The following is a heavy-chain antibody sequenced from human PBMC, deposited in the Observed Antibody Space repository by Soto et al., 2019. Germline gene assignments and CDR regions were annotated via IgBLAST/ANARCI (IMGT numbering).Heavy chain of an antibody. CDR3: ARQIGDDPFDI. J-gene: IGHJ3*02. D-gene: IGHD3-3*01. CDR2: IYRTGST. CDR1: GGSISTYY. V-gene: IGHV4-59*01. Sequence: PSETLSLTCTVSGGSISTYYWNWIRQSPGKGLEWIGYIYRTGSTHYNPSLNSRAAISLGTSRNQFSLQLNSVTAADTAVYFCARQIGDDPFDIWGQGTMVT.